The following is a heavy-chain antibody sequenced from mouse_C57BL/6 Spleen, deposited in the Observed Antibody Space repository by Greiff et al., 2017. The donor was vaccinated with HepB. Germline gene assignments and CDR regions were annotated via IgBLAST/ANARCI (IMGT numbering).Heavy chain of an antibody. J-gene: IGHJ2*01. CDR1: GYAFSSSW. V-gene: IGHV1-82*01. Sequence: QVQLKESGPELVKPGASVKISCKASGYAFSSSWMNWVKQRPGKGLEWIGRIYPGDGDTNYNGKFKGKATLTADKSSSTAYMQLSSLTSEDSAVYFGSRWGTTIKGPYYFDYWGQGTTLTVSS. CDR2: IYPGDGDT. D-gene: IGHD1-1*01. CDR3: SRWGTTIKGPYYFDY.